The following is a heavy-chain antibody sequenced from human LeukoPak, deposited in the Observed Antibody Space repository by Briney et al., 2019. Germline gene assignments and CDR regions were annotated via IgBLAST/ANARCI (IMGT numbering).Heavy chain of an antibody. CDR3: ARDVGAVVPAARKYNWFDP. D-gene: IGHD2-2*01. CDR2: ISAYNGNT. Sequence: ASVKVSCKASGYTFTSYGISWVRQAPGQGLEWMGWISAYNGNTNYAQKLQGRVTMTTDISTSTAYMELRSLRSDDTAVYYCARDVGAVVPAARKYNWFDPWGQGTLVTVSS. J-gene: IGHJ5*02. CDR1: GYTFTSYG. V-gene: IGHV1-18*01.